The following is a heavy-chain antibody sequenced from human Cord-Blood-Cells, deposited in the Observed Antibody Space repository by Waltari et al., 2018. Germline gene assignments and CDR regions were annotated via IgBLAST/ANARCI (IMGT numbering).Heavy chain of an antibody. Sequence: EVQLVESGGGLIQPGGSLSLSCAASGFTVRRNQTRWVRQAPGKGLGWVSVIYSGGSTYYADSVKGRFTISRDNSKNTLYLQMNSLRAEDTAVYYCARDPTGYSAAWGQGTLVTVSS. CDR3: ARDPTGYSAA. CDR2: IYSGGST. V-gene: IGHV3-53*01. CDR1: GFTVRRNQ. J-gene: IGHJ4*02. D-gene: IGHD6-25*01.